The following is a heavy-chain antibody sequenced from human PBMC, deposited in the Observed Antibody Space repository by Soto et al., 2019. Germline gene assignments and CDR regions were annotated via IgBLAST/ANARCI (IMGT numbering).Heavy chain of an antibody. Sequence: SLRLSCAASVFTLSDYYMHWVRQAPGKGLEWVAVIWYDGSDKYYGDSVKGRFTISRDNSKNTLYLEMNSLRAEDTAVYYCARDIASRRFDYLGQGVLVTVSS. D-gene: IGHD6-6*01. CDR3: ARDIASRRFDY. V-gene: IGHV3-33*08. CDR2: IWYDGSDK. J-gene: IGHJ4*02. CDR1: VFTLSDYY.